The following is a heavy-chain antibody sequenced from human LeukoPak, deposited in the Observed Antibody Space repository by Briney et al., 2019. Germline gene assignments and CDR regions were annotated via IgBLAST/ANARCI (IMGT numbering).Heavy chain of an antibody. CDR3: AKPNMGYWAIDS. V-gene: IGHV3-23*01. CDR1: TFTFSSYT. CDR2: ISGSGGST. D-gene: IGHD1-26*01. J-gene: IGHJ4*02. Sequence: GGSLRLSCAASTFTFSSYTMTWVRQAPGKGLEWVSGISGSGGSTYYADSVRGRFTISRDNSKNMMYLQMNSLRAEDTAVYYCAKPNMGYWAIDSWGQGTLVTVSS.